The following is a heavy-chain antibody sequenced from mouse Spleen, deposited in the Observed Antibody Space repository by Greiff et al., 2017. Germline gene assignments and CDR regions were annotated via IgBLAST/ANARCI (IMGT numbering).Heavy chain of an antibody. V-gene: IGHV1-39*01. J-gene: IGHJ4*01. CDR3: ARREGIYGNYGPYAMDY. Sequence: EVQLQQSGPELVKPGASVKISCKASGYSFTDYNMNWVKQSNGKSLEWIGVINPNYGTTSYNQKFKGKATLTVDQSSSTAYMQLNSLTSEDSAVYYCARREGIYGNYGPYAMDYWGQGTSATVSS. D-gene: IGHD2-1*01. CDR2: INPNYGTT. CDR1: GYSFTDYN.